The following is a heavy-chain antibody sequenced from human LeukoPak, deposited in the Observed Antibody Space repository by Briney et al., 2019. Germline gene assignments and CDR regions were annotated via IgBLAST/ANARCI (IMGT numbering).Heavy chain of an antibody. J-gene: IGHJ5*02. V-gene: IGHV4-59*01. D-gene: IGHD6-19*01. CDR3: ARDSSGWYHWFDP. CDR2: IYYSGTT. CDR1: GGSISTYY. Sequence: SETLSLTCTVSGGSISTYYWNWIRQPPGKGLEWIGYIYYSGTTNYNPSLKSRVSMSVDTSKNQFSLKLSSVTAADTAVYYCARDSSGWYHWFDPWGQGTLVTVPS.